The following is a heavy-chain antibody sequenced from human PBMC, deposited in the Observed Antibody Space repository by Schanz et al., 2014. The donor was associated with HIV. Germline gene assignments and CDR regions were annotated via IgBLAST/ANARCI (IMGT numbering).Heavy chain of an antibody. Sequence: QVQLVQSGAEVKKPGASVKVSCKASGYTFTGYYMHWVRQAPGQGLEWMGWINPSSGGANYAQKFQGRVTMTRDTSISTAYMELRRLRSDDTAVYYCARDKVAHSSSWTFDMWGQGTRVTVSS. CDR2: INPSSGGA. J-gene: IGHJ4*02. D-gene: IGHD6-13*01. CDR1: GYTFTGYY. CDR3: ARDKVAHSSSWTFDM. V-gene: IGHV1-2*02.